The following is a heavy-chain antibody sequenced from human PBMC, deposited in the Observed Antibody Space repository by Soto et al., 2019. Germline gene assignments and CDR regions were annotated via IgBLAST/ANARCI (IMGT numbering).Heavy chain of an antibody. V-gene: IGHV1-69*06. Sequence: QVQLVQSGAEVKKPGSSVKVSCKASGGTFSSYAISWVRQAPGQGLEWMGGLIPIFGTANYAQKFQGRVTITADKSTSTAYMELSSLRSEDTAVYYCAREGALPAAIMFLYYCGMDVWGQGTTVTFSS. CDR2: LIPIFGTA. D-gene: IGHD2-2*01. J-gene: IGHJ6*02. CDR3: AREGALPAAIMFLYYCGMDV. CDR1: GGTFSSYA.